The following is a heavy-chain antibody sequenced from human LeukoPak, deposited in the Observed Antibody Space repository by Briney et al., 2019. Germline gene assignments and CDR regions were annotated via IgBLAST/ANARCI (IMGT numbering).Heavy chain of an antibody. V-gene: IGHV1-69*13. CDR2: IIPIFGTA. Sequence: SVKVSCKASGYTFTSYGISWVRQAPGQGLEWMGGIIPIFGTANYAQKFQGRVTITADESTSTAYMELSSLRSEDTAVYYCARDTAFSNWFDPWGQGTLVTVSS. CDR3: ARDTAFSNWFDP. CDR1: GYTFTSYG. D-gene: IGHD3-3*02. J-gene: IGHJ5*02.